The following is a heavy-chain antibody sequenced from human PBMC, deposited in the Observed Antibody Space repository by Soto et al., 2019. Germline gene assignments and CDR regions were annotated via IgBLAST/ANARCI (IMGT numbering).Heavy chain of an antibody. J-gene: IGHJ6*02. CDR1: GGSFSGYY. Sequence: PSETLSLTCAVYGGSFSGYYWSWIRQPPGKGLEWIGEINHSGSTNYNPSLKSRVTISVDTSKNQFSLKLSSVTAADTAVYYCARGLRFGGYSYGSYYYYCMDVWGQGTTVTVSS. V-gene: IGHV4-34*01. D-gene: IGHD5-18*01. CDR2: INHSGST. CDR3: ARGLRFGGYSYGSYYYYCMDV.